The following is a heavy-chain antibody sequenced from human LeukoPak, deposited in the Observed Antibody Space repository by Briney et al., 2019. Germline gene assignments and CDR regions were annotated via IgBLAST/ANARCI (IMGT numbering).Heavy chain of an antibody. CDR3: AKVPHSWGLFDS. D-gene: IGHD3-16*01. Sequence: GGSLRLSCAASGFTFSRSGLHWVRQAPGKGLEWVAFIRDDGSTRYYADSVKGRFTVSRDNSKNTLYLHMDSLRTEDTAVYYCAKVPHSWGLFDSWGQGTLVIVSS. CDR1: GFTFSRSG. V-gene: IGHV3-30*02. J-gene: IGHJ4*02. CDR2: IRDDGSTR.